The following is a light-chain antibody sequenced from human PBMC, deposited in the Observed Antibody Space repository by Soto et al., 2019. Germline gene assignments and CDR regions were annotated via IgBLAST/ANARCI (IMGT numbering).Light chain of an antibody. V-gene: IGLV2-14*01. J-gene: IGLJ1*01. CDR3: YSYTTRSTDV. Sequence: QSVLTQPASVSGSPGQSVTISCTGTSSDVGTYNYVSWYQQHPAKVPKLMIYHVSNRPSGVSDRFSGSKSGNTASLTISGLQAEDEADYYCYSYTTRSTDVFGTGTKVTVL. CDR2: HVS. CDR1: SSDVGTYNY.